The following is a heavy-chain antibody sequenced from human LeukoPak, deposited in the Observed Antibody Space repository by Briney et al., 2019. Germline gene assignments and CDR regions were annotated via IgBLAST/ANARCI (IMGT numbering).Heavy chain of an antibody. J-gene: IGHJ3*02. Sequence: SETLSLTCTVSGGSLSSYYWSWIRQPAGKGLEWIGRIYTSGSTNYNPSLKSRVTMSVDTSKNQLSLKLSSVTAADTAVYYCAADSRGEVEAFDIWGQGTMVTVSS. CDR2: IYTSGST. CDR3: AADSRGEVEAFDI. V-gene: IGHV4-4*07. CDR1: GGSLSSYY. D-gene: IGHD3-16*01.